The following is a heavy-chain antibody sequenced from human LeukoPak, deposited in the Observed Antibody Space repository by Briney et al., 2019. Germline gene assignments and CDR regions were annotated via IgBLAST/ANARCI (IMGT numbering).Heavy chain of an antibody. CDR1: GGSFSGYY. CDR3: ARDSSGMIDY. J-gene: IGHJ4*02. V-gene: IGHV4-34*01. Sequence: SETLSLTCAVYGGSFSGYYWSWIRQPPGKGLEWIGEINHSGSTNYNPSLKSRVTISVDTSKNQFSLKLSSVTAADTAVYYCARDSSGMIDYWGQGTLVTVSS. CDR2: INHSGST. D-gene: IGHD6-19*01.